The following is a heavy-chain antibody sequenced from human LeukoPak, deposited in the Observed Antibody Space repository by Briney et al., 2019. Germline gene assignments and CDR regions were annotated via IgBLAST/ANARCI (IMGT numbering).Heavy chain of an antibody. CDR2: ISSSSSYI. Sequence: GGSLRLSCAASGFSFSYFWMSWVRQPPGKGLEWVSSISSSSSYIYYADSVKGRFTISRDNAKNSLYLQMNSLRAEDTAVYYCARDPRPYSSSPAAGYWGQGTLVTVPS. CDR3: ARDPRPYSSSPAAGY. V-gene: IGHV3-21*01. CDR1: GFSFSYFW. J-gene: IGHJ4*02. D-gene: IGHD6-13*01.